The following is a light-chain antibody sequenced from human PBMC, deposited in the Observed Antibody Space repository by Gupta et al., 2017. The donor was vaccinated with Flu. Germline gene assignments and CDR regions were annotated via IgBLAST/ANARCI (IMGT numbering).Light chain of an antibody. V-gene: IGKV3-11*01. CDR3: QQRSNWPPLT. J-gene: IGKJ4*01. Sequence: VLTQSPATLSLSPGERATLSCRASQSVSSYLAWYQRKPGQAPRLLIYDASNRATGIPARFRGSGSGTDFTLTISSLEPEDFAVYYGQQRSNWPPLTFGGGTKVEIK. CDR2: DAS. CDR1: QSVSSY.